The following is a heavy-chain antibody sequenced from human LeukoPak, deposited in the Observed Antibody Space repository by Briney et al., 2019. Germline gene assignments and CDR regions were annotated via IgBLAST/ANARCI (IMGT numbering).Heavy chain of an antibody. Sequence: PSETLSLTCAVSGYSISGGYYWGWIRQPPGKGLEWIGSIYHSGSTYYNPSLKSRVTISVDTSKNQFSLKLSSVTAADTAVYYCARAYSSGWPFDYWGQGTLVTVSS. D-gene: IGHD6-19*01. J-gene: IGHJ4*02. CDR1: GYSISGGYY. V-gene: IGHV4-38-2*01. CDR2: IYHSGST. CDR3: ARAYSSGWPFDY.